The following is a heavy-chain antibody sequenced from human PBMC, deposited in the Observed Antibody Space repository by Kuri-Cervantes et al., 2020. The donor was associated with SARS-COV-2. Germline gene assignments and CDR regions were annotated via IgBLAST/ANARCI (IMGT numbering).Heavy chain of an antibody. CDR1: GGSISSYY. CDR3: ARPKEYSSSSGWFDP. CDR2: IYYSGSA. J-gene: IGHJ5*02. Sequence: SETLSLTCTVSGGSISSYYWSWIRQPPGKGLEWIGYIYYSGSANYNPSLKSRVTISVDTSKNQFSLKLSSVTAVDTAVYYCARPKEYSSSSGWFDPWGQGTLVTVSS. D-gene: IGHD6-6*01. V-gene: IGHV4-59*08.